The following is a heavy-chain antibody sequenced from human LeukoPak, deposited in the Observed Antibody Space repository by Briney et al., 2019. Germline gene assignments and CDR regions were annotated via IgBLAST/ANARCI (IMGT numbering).Heavy chain of an antibody. J-gene: IGHJ4*02. V-gene: IGHV4-30-2*01. CDR3: ARDDRYATSLDY. CDR2: IYHSGST. D-gene: IGHD3-9*01. Sequence: SETLSLTCTVSGGSISSGGYYWSWIRQPPGKGLEWIGYIYHSGSTYYNPSLKSRVTISVDRSKNQFSLKLSSVTAADTAVYYCARDDRYATSLDYWGQGTLVTVSS. CDR1: GGSISSGGYY.